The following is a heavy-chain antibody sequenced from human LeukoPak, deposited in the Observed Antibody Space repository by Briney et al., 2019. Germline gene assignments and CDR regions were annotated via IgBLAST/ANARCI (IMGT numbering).Heavy chain of an antibody. D-gene: IGHD2-21*02. J-gene: IGHJ4*02. CDR2: LSGGGDIT. CDR3: VRGMTAPDY. Sequence: GGSLRLSCAASGFTLNHYAMSWVLQAPGKGLEWVSSLSGGGDITWYADSAKGRFTNSRDNSQSTLYLHMNGLRAEDTAVYYCVRGMTAPDYWGQGSLVTVSS. CDR1: GFTLNHYA. V-gene: IGHV3-23*01.